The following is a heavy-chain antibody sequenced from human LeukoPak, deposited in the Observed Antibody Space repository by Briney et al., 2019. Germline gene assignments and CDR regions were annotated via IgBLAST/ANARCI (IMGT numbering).Heavy chain of an antibody. J-gene: IGHJ4*02. V-gene: IGHV3-7*01. CDR1: GFTFSSYW. D-gene: IGHD2-15*01. CDR2: IRQDGSEK. CDR3: ARVDYSFGY. Sequence: GESLKISCAASGFTFSSYWMSWVRQAPGKGLEWVANIRQDGSEKYYVDSVKGRFTISRDNAKNSLYLQMNSLRAEDTAVYYCARVDYSFGYWGQGTLVTVSS.